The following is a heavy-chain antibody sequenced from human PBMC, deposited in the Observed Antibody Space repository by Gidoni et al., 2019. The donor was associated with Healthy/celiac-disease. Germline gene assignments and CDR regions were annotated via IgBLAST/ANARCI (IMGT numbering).Heavy chain of an antibody. CDR1: GFTFSNAW. Sequence: EVQLVESGGGLVKPGGSLRLSCAASGFTFSNAWMSGVRQAPGKGLEWVGRIKSKTDGGTTDYAAPVKGRFTISRDDSKNTLYLQMNSLKTEDTAVYYCTTDLGYYDSVDYWGQGTLVTVSS. D-gene: IGHD3-22*01. J-gene: IGHJ4*02. CDR3: TTDLGYYDSVDY. V-gene: IGHV3-15*01. CDR2: IKSKTDGGTT.